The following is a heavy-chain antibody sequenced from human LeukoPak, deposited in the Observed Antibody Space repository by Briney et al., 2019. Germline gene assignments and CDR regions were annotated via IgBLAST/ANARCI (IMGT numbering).Heavy chain of an antibody. V-gene: IGHV3-23*01. CDR2: IRGGAGDT. J-gene: IGHJ3*01. Sequence: GGSLRLSCAASGFTFSNFAMTWVRQAPGKGLEWVSGIRGGAGDTYYADSVKGRFTISRDTSKNTLYLQMNSLRAEDTAVYYCAKGGSGTYPDAFDVWGQGTMVTVSS. D-gene: IGHD1-26*01. CDR1: GFTFSNFA. CDR3: AKGGSGTYPDAFDV.